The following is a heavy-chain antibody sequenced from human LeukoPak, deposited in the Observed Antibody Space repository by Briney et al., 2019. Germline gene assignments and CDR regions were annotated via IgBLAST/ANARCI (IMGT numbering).Heavy chain of an antibody. D-gene: IGHD2-2*01. CDR3: ARDLGYCSSTSCRVWFDP. Sequence: SETLSLTCTVSGGSISRYYWSWIRQPPGKGLEWIGYIYYSGSTNYNPSLKSRVTISVDTAKNQFSLKLSSVTAADTAVYYCARDLGYCSSTSCRVWFDPWGQGTLVTVSS. J-gene: IGHJ5*02. V-gene: IGHV4-59*01. CDR1: GGSISRYY. CDR2: IYYSGST.